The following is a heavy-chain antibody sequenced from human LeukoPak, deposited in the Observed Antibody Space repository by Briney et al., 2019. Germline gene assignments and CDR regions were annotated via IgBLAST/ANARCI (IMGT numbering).Heavy chain of an antibody. V-gene: IGHV3-33*03. Sequence: GGSLRLSCAASGFTFSSYGMHWVRQAPGKGLEWVAVIWYDGSNKYYADSVKGRFTISRDNAKNSLYLQMNSLRAEDTAVYYCARRYFDSWGQGTLVTVSS. J-gene: IGHJ4*02. CDR3: ARRYFDS. CDR2: IWYDGSNK. CDR1: GFTFSSYG.